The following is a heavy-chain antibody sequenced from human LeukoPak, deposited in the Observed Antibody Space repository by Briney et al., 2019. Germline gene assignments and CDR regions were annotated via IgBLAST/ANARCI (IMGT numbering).Heavy chain of an antibody. CDR3: AKGESYYYYYNMDV. D-gene: IGHD1-26*01. V-gene: IGHV3-23*01. Sequence: GGSLRLSCAASGFTFSSYAMSWVRQAPGKGLEWVSSMSGSGGSTYYADSVKGRSTISRDNSKNTLYLQMNSLRAEDTAVYYCAKGESYYYYYNMDVWGQGTAVTVSS. CDR1: GFTFSSYA. CDR2: MSGSGGST. J-gene: IGHJ6*02.